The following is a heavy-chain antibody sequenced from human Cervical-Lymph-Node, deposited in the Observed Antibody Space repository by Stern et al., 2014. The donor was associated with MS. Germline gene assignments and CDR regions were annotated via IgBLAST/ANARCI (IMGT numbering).Heavy chain of an antibody. D-gene: IGHD4-17*01. V-gene: IGHV4-31*03. CDR2: MYYSGSS. CDR1: GGSISSGGYY. CDR3: ARADYVDYTGGLGY. J-gene: IGHJ4*02. Sequence: QVQLQESGPGLVKPSQTLSLTCTVSGGSISSGGYYWIWIPQPPGKGLVWLGYMYYSGSSSHNPSLKSRVTISVDTSKNQFSLKLSSVTAADTAVYYCARADYVDYTGGLGYWGQGTLVTVSS.